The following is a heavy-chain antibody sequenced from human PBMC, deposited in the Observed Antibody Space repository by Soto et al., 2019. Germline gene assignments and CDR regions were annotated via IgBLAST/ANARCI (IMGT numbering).Heavy chain of an antibody. V-gene: IGHV3-64*02. CDR1: GFTFSSYA. CDR2: ISSNGGST. J-gene: IGHJ4*02. Sequence: GGSLRLSCAASGFTFSSYAMHWVRQAPGKGLEYVSAISSNGGSTYYADSVKGRFTISRDNSKNTLYLQMGSLRAEDMAVYYCARDILGYLDYWGQGTLVTVSS. D-gene: IGHD2-21*01. CDR3: ARDILGYLDY.